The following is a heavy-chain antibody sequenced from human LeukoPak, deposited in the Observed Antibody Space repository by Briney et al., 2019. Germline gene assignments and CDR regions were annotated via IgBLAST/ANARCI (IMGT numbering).Heavy chain of an antibody. CDR3: ARATKQWLVRKLDY. CDR1: GFTFSSYA. J-gene: IGHJ4*02. D-gene: IGHD6-19*01. CDR2: ISYDGSNK. Sequence: GRSLRLSCAASGFTFSSYAMHWARQAPGKGLEWVAVISYDGSNKYYADSVKGRFTISRDNSKNTLYLQMNSLRAEDTAVYYCARATKQWLVRKLDYWGQGTLVTVSS. V-gene: IGHV3-30-3*01.